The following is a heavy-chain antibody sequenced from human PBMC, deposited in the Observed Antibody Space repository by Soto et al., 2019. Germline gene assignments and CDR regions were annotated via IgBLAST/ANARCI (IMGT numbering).Heavy chain of an antibody. CDR2: ISSSGTTE. J-gene: IGHJ4*02. CDR3: ATDGGGVAGQSFDY. V-gene: IGHV3-11*01. Sequence: QVQLVESGGGLVKPGGSLRLSCAASGFTFSGYYMSWIRQAPGKGLEWISYISSSGTTENYADSVKGRFTVSRDNAKNSLYLQVNSLRAEDTAVLSCATDGGGVAGQSFDYWGQGTLVTVSS. CDR1: GFTFSGYY. D-gene: IGHD3-16*01.